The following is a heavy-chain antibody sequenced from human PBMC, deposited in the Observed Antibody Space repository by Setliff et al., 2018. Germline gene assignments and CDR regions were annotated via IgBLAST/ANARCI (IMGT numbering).Heavy chain of an antibody. V-gene: IGHV4-61*02. Sequence: SETLSLTCTVSGASLRSGSAHWGWLRQSAGKGLEWLGRIYTDGTTNYSPSVKSRVTISSDTSKNVFSLRMSSVTAADTAVYYCARERYFDWFFEDWGHGTLVTVSS. CDR2: IYTDGTT. D-gene: IGHD3-9*01. CDR3: ARERYFDWFFED. J-gene: IGHJ4*01. CDR1: GASLRSGSAH.